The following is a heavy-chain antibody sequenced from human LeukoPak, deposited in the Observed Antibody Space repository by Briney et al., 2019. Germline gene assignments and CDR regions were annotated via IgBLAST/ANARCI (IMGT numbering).Heavy chain of an antibody. CDR2: IIPILGIA. CDR3: ARDDFWSGYYHDY. J-gene: IGHJ4*02. CDR1: GGTFSSYA. V-gene: IGHV1-69*04. Sequence: SVKVSCKASGGTFSSYAISWVRQAPGQGLEWMGRIIPILGIANYAQKFQGRVTVTADKSTSTAYMELSSLRSEDTAVYYCARDDFWSGYYHDYWGQGTLVTVSS. D-gene: IGHD3-3*01.